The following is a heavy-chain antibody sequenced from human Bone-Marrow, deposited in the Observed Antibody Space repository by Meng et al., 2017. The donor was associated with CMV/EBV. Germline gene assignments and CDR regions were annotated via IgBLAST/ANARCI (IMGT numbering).Heavy chain of an antibody. CDR2: INPKSGDT. Sequence: ASVKVSCKASGYTFTSYAMNWVRQAPGQGLEWMGWINPKSGDTGFAEQFQGRVTGTRDTSISTVFMDLSRLRSDDTAVYYCAREVTSSLRGLDPWGQGTLVTVSS. CDR3: AREVTSSLRGLDP. CDR1: GYTFTSYA. V-gene: IGHV1-2*02. J-gene: IGHJ5*02. D-gene: IGHD2/OR15-2a*01.